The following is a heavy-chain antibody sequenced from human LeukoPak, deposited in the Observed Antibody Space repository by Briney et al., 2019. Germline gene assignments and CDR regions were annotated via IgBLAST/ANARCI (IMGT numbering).Heavy chain of an antibody. CDR3: AREYYYDSSGYLHYYMDV. J-gene: IGHJ6*03. CDR2: ISSSSSYI. D-gene: IGHD3-22*01. CDR1: GFTFSSYS. Sequence: PGGSLRLSCAASGFTFSSYSMNWVRQAPGKGLEWVSSISSSSSYIYYADSVKGRFTISRDNAKNSLYLQMNSLRAEDTAVYYCAREYYYDSSGYLHYYMDVWGKGTTVTVSS. V-gene: IGHV3-21*01.